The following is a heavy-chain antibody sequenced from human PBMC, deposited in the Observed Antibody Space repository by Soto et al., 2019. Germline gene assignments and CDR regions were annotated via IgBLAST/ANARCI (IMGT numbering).Heavy chain of an antibody. V-gene: IGHV3-15*01. CDR2: VKSRSSGGTV. CDR3: VADVAKVGEGELDY. D-gene: IGHD3-16*01. J-gene: IGHJ4*02. CDR1: GFSFTIAW. Sequence: EVQLMESGGGLVEPGGSLRLSCTASGFSFTIAWMTWVRQAPGKGLEWLGRVKSRSSGGTVDYAAPVKGRFTISRDDSKNTVILQMNSLKMEDTAVYHCVADVAKVGEGELDYWGQGALVTVSS.